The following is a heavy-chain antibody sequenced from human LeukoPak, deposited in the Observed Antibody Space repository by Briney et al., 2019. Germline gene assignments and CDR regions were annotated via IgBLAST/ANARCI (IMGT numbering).Heavy chain of an antibody. D-gene: IGHD6-19*01. J-gene: IGHJ5*02. CDR3: ARLEQWREACWFDP. CDR1: GGSISSYY. V-gene: IGHV4-59*08. CDR2: IYYSGST. Sequence: SETLSLTCTVSGGSISSYYWSWIRQPPGKGLEWIGYIYYSGSTNYNPSLKSRVTISVDTSKNQFSLKLSSVTAAATAVYYCARLEQWREACWFDPWGQGTLVTVSS.